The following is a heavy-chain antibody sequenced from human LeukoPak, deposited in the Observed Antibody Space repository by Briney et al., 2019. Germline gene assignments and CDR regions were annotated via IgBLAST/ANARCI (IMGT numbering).Heavy chain of an antibody. Sequence: ASVKVSCKASGYTFTGYYMHWVPQAPGQGLEWMGWINPNSGGTNYAQKFQGRVTMTRDTSISTAYMELSRLRSDDTAVYYCARAYRRITMVRGVMWSYWGQGTLVTVSS. D-gene: IGHD3-10*01. CDR1: GYTFTGYY. CDR2: INPNSGGT. V-gene: IGHV1-2*02. J-gene: IGHJ4*02. CDR3: ARAYRRITMVRGVMWSY.